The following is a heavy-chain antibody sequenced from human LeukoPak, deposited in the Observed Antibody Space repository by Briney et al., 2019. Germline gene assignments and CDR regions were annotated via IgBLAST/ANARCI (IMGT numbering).Heavy chain of an antibody. V-gene: IGHV4-34*01. J-gene: IGHJ3*02. CDR3: ARQTDSDDAFDI. CDR1: GGSFSGYY. CDR2: INHSGST. Sequence: SETLSLTCAVYGGSFSGYYWSWVRQPPGKGLEWIGEINHSGSTNYNPSLKSRVTISVDTSKNQFSLKLSSVTAADTAVYYCARQTDSDDAFDIWGQGTMVTVSS.